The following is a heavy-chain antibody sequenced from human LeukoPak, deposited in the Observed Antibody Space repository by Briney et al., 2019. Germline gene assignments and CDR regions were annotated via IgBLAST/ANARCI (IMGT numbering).Heavy chain of an antibody. V-gene: IGHV1-2*02. CDR3: ARGGLARPGIAAAGTLY. J-gene: IGHJ4*02. CDR1: GYTFTNYG. D-gene: IGHD6-13*01. CDR2: INPNSGGT. Sequence: ASVKVSCKASGYTFTNYGVSWVRQAPGQGLEWMGWINPNSGGTNYAQKFQGRVTMTRDTSISTAYMELSRLRSDDTAVYYCARGGLARPGIAAAGTLYWGQGTLVTVSS.